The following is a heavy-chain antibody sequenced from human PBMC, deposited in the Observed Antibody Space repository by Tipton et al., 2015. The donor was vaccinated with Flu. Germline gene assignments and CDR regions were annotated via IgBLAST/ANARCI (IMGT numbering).Heavy chain of an antibody. Sequence: QLVQSGAEVKKAGASVKVSCKASGYSFNSYAISWMRQAPGHGLEWIGEINHSGSTNYNPSLKSRVTISVDTSKNQFSLKLSSVTAADTAVYYCARKSLAVAARGWFDPWGQGTLVTVSS. D-gene: IGHD6-19*01. CDR1: GYSFNSYA. CDR3: ARKSLAVAARGWFDP. CDR2: INHSGST. J-gene: IGHJ5*02. V-gene: IGHV4-34*01.